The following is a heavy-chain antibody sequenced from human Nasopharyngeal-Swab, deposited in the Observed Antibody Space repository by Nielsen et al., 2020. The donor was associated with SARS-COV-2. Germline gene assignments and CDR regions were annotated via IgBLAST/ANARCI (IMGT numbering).Heavy chain of an antibody. CDR2: IYYSGST. Sequence: PQSLSLTCTVSGGSISSGSYYWGWIRPPPGKGLEWIGGIYYSGSTYYNPSLKSRVTISVDTSKNQVFRKLRSVTAADTAVYYCARWWGGATRYAFDIWGQGTMVTVSS. CDR3: ARWWGGATRYAFDI. J-gene: IGHJ3*02. D-gene: IGHD1-26*01. V-gene: IGHV4-39*01. CDR1: GGSISSGSYY.